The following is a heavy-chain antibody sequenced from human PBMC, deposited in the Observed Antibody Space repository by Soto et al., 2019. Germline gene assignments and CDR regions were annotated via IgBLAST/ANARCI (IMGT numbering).Heavy chain of an antibody. J-gene: IGHJ4*02. CDR2: IYYSGST. V-gene: IGHV4-31*03. CDR1: GGSLNRGGYY. D-gene: IGHD3-22*01. Sequence: SGNPALACTVSGGSLNRGGYYWSWIRQHPGKGLEWIGYIYYSGSTYYNPSLKSRVTISVDTSKNQFSLKLSSVTAADTAVYYCASHTRYYESDYWGQGTLVTLSS. CDR3: ASHTRYYESDY.